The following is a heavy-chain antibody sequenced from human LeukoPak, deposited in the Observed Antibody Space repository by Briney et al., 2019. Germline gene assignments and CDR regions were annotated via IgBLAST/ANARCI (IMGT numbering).Heavy chain of an antibody. J-gene: IGHJ4*02. CDR1: GFTFSSFW. V-gene: IGHV3-74*01. D-gene: IGHD3-22*01. CDR2: INPDGSGT. CDR3: TRFSDASRDSTGNY. Sequence: PGGSVSLSCAASGFTFSSFWMTWVRQIPGKGLMWVSRINPDGSGTNYADSVKGRFTISRDNAKNTLYLQMDSLRAEDTAVYYCTRFSDASRDSTGNYWGQGSLVSVSS.